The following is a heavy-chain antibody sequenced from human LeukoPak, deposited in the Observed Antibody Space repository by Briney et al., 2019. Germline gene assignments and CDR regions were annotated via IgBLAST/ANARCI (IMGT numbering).Heavy chain of an antibody. CDR2: IYTSGST. CDR1: GGSISSYY. J-gene: IGHJ5*02. D-gene: IGHD6-13*01. V-gene: IGHV4-4*07. CDR3: ARDKGYGSSWSSKYNWFDP. Sequence: PSETLSLTCTVSGGSISSYYWSWIRQPAGKGLEWIGRIYTSGSTNYNPSLKSRVTMSVDTSKNQFSLKLSSVTAADTAVYYCARDKGYGSSWSSKYNWFDPWGQGTLVTVSS.